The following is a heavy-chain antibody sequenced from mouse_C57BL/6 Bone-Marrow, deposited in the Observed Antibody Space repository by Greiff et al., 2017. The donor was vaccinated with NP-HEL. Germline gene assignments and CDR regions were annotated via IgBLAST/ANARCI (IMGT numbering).Heavy chain of an antibody. Sequence: QVQLQQPGAELVKPGASVKVSCKASGYTFTSYWMHWVQQRPGQGLEWIGRIHPSDSATNYTQKFKGMAILPVATSSSTAYMQLSSLTSEDSAVYYCAIYGGYYFWYFDVWGTGTTVTVSS. CDR3: AIYGGYYFWYFDV. CDR2: IHPSDSAT. J-gene: IGHJ1*03. V-gene: IGHV1-74*01. D-gene: IGHD2-3*01. CDR1: GYTFTSYW.